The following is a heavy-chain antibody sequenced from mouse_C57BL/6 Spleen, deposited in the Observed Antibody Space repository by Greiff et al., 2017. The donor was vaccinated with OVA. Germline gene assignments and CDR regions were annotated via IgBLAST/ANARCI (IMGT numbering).Heavy chain of an antibody. CDR3: ARVYGNYDAMDY. Sequence: EVQLVESGGGLVKPGGSLKLSCAASGFIFSSYAMSWVRQTPEKRLEWVATISAGGSYTYYTDNVKGRFTISRDNAKNNLYLQMSHLKSEDTAMYYCARVYGNYDAMDYWGQGTSVTVSS. J-gene: IGHJ4*01. D-gene: IGHD2-1*01. V-gene: IGHV5-4*01. CDR2: ISAGGSYT. CDR1: GFIFSSYA.